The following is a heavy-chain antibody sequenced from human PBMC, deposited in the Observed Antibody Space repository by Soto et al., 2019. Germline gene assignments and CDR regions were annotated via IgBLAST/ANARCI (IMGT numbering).Heavy chain of an antibody. CDR2: INHSGST. Sequence: SETLSLTCAVYGGSFSGYYWSWIRQPPGKGLEWIGEINHSGSTNYNPSLKSRVTISVDTSKNQFSLKLSSVTAADTAVYYCARVSIVVVVAAPANDAFDISGPGTMVTV. J-gene: IGHJ3*02. CDR1: GGSFSGYY. CDR3: ARVSIVVVVAAPANDAFDI. V-gene: IGHV4-34*01. D-gene: IGHD2-15*01.